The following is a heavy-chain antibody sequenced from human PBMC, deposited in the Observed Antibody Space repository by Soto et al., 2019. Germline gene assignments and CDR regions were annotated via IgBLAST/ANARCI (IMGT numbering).Heavy chain of an antibody. CDR3: AKYGSGSYWYYYYYYGMDV. CDR2: ISYDGSNK. V-gene: IGHV3-30*18. D-gene: IGHD3-10*01. CDR1: GFTFSSYG. J-gene: IGHJ6*02. Sequence: PGGSLRLSCAASGFTFSSYGMHWVRQAPGKGLEWVAVISYDGSNKYYADSVKGRFTISRDNSKNTLYLQMNSLRAEDTAVYYCAKYGSGSYWYYYYYYGMDVWGQGTTVTVSS.